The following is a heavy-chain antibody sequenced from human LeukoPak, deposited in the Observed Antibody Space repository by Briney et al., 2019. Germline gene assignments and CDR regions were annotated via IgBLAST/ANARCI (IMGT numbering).Heavy chain of an antibody. J-gene: IGHJ4*02. CDR2: TYYSGST. CDR3: AGIVGTRLDY. V-gene: IGHV4-59*01. D-gene: IGHD1-26*01. Sequence: SETLSLTCTVSGGSISSYYWSWIRQPPGKGLEWIGYTYYSGSTNYNPSLKSRVTISVDTSKNQFSLKLSSVTAADTAVYYCAGIVGTRLDYWGQGTLVTVSS. CDR1: GGSISSYY.